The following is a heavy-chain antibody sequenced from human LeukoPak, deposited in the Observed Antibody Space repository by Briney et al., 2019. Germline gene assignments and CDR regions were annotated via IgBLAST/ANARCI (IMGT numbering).Heavy chain of an antibody. V-gene: IGHV4-39*07. J-gene: IGHJ5*02. D-gene: IGHD1-20*01. CDR1: SGSISTSNYY. Sequence: SETLSLTCTVSSGSISTSNYYWGWVRQPPGKALEWIGRIYTSGSTNYNPSLNSRVTISVDTSKNQFSLKLSSVTAADTAVYYCARAPRYNWNDGGRFDPWGQGTLVTVSS. CDR3: ARAPRYNWNDGGRFDP. CDR2: IYTSGST.